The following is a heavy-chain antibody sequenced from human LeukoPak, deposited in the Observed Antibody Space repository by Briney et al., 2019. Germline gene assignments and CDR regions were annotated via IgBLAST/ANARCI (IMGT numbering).Heavy chain of an antibody. CDR1: GYTFTSYA. CDR3: ARAGYDYVWGSYRSLPFDY. CDR2: INAGNGNT. V-gene: IGHV1-3*03. D-gene: IGHD3-16*02. Sequence: ASVKVSCKASGYTFTSYAMHWVRQAPGQRLEWMGGINAGNGNTKYSQEFQGRVTITRDTSASTAYMELSSLRSEDMAVYYCARAGYDYVWGSYRSLPFDYWAQGTLVPVSS. J-gene: IGHJ4*02.